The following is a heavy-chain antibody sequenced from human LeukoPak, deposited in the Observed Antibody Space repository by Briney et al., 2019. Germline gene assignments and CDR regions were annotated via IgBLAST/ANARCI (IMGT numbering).Heavy chain of an antibody. CDR1: GGSISSSNYY. J-gene: IGHJ4*02. Sequence: SETLSLTCTVSGGSISSSNYYWGWIRQPPGKGLEWIGTIYYNGATQYNPSLRSRVTISVDTSKNQFSLRLNSVTAADTAVYSCAIESRYCSSTSCRGNYWGQGTLVTVSS. CDR3: AIESRYCSSTSCRGNY. V-gene: IGHV4-39*01. D-gene: IGHD2-2*01. CDR2: IYYNGAT.